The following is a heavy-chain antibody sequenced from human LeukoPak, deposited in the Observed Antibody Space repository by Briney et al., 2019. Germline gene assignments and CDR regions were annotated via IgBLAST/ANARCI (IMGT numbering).Heavy chain of an antibody. Sequence: ASVKVSCKASGHTFTTNFWHWVRQAPGQGLEWMAVLNPSDGDTTYAQKFQGRITMTRGTSTGTVYMELSSLRSEDTAVYYCAGETNAFDYWGQGTLVTVSS. J-gene: IGHJ4*02. V-gene: IGHV1-46*03. CDR1: GHTFTTNF. CDR3: AGETNAFDY. CDR2: LNPSDGDT.